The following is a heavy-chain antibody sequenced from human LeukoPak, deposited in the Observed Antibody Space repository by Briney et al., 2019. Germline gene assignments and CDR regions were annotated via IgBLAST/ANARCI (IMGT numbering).Heavy chain of an antibody. D-gene: IGHD3-3*01. CDR2: IRSKPNSYAT. Sequence: GGSLRLSCAASGFTFSGSAMHWVRQASGKGLEWVGRIRSKPNSYATAYAASVTGRFAISRDDSKNTAYLQMNSLKTEDTAVYYCWSGLDYWGQGILVTVSS. CDR3: WSGLDY. J-gene: IGHJ4*02. CDR1: GFTFSGSA. V-gene: IGHV3-73*01.